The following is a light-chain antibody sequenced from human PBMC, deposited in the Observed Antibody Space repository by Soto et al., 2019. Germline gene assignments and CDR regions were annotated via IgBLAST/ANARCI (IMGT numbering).Light chain of an antibody. V-gene: IGKV3-15*01. Sequence: VMKQSPATLSVSPGERATLSCRASQSLRSSLAWYQQKPGQAPRILMYDASTRATGIPARFSGSGSGTEFTLTISSLQSEDFAVYYCQQYHNWPITFGQGTRLEI. CDR3: QQYHNWPIT. CDR1: QSLRSS. CDR2: DAS. J-gene: IGKJ5*01.